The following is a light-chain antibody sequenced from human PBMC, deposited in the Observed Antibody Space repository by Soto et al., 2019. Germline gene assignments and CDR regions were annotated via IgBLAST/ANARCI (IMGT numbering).Light chain of an antibody. CDR1: ISDVGSHNL. Sequence: QSVLTQPASVSGSPGQSITISCTGTISDVGSHNLVSWYQQHPGKAPKLIIYEVTERPSGVSSRFSGSKSGNTASLTVSGLQAADEADYHCCSFAGSNPFPCVFGPGTKLTVL. CDR3: CSFAGSNPFPCV. V-gene: IGLV2-23*02. J-gene: IGLJ1*01. CDR2: EVT.